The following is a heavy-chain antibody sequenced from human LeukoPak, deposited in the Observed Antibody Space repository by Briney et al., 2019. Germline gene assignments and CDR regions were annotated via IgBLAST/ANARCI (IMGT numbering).Heavy chain of an antibody. V-gene: IGHV1-2*02. J-gene: IGHJ4*02. CDR3: ARVPYCTNGVCQMPFDY. CDR2: INPNSGGT. Sequence: ASVKVSCKASGYTFTGYYMHWVRQAPGQGLEWMGWINPNSGGTNYARKFQGRVTMTRDTSISTAYMELSRLRSDDTAVYYCARVPYCTNGVCQMPFDYWGQGTLVTVSS. CDR1: GYTFTGYY. D-gene: IGHD2-8*01.